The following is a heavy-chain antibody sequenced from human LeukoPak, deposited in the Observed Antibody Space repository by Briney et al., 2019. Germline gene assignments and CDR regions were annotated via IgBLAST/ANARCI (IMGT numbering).Heavy chain of an antibody. CDR3: ARDLGVSIAAAGYNWFDP. Sequence: SETLSLTCTVSGGSISSSSYYWGWIRQPPGKGLEWIGSIYYSGSTYYNPSLKSRVTISVDTSKNQFSLKLSSVTAADTAVYYCARDLGVSIAAAGYNWFDPWGQGTLVIVSS. CDR1: GGSISSSSYY. V-gene: IGHV4-39*07. CDR2: IYYSGST. D-gene: IGHD6-13*01. J-gene: IGHJ5*02.